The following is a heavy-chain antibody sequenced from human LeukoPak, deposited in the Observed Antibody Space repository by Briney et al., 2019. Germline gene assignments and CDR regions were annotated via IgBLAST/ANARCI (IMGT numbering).Heavy chain of an antibody. V-gene: IGHV4-4*09. CDR2: IHSSECT. CDR1: GGSHIGYY. CDR3: ASHVYGEGIVV. Sequence: SETLSLTRLVSGGSHIGYYWGWIRQPPGKELEGIGYIHSSECTAHKASLKSRLTILLDTSKHQFSLPLSSVTAADKGVYCCASHVYGEGIVVWGKGTTVTVSS. J-gene: IGHJ6*04. D-gene: IGHD4-17*01.